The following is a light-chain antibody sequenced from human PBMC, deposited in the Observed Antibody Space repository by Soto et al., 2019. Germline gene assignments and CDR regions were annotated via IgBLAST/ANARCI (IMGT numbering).Light chain of an antibody. Sequence: QSALTQPPSASGSPGQSVTISCTGTKNDIGVYDFVSWYQHHPGKAPRLIIYEVVQRPSGVPDRFSGSKSGNTASLTVSGLPAAEEGYYFCKSYAGSNTYVFGSGTKLTVL. CDR2: EVV. V-gene: IGLV2-8*01. CDR1: KNDIGVYDF. J-gene: IGLJ1*01. CDR3: KSYAGSNTYV.